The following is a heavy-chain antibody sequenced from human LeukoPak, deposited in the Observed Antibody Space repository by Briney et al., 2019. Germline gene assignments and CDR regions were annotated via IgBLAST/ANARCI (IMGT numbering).Heavy chain of an antibody. V-gene: IGHV3-23*01. Sequence: GSLRLSCAASGFTFSSYAMSWVRQAPGKGLEWVSGISGSGGTTYYADSLKGRVTISRDNSKNTLNLQMNGLRADDTAVYYCAKVKREDSSGPPRFFDYWGQGTLVTVSS. CDR1: GFTFSSYA. D-gene: IGHD3-22*01. CDR3: AKVKREDSSGPPRFFDY. CDR2: ISGSGGTT. J-gene: IGHJ4*02.